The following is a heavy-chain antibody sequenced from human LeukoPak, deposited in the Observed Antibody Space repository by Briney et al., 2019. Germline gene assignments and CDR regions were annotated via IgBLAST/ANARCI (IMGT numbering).Heavy chain of an antibody. J-gene: IGHJ4*02. CDR2: INPNSGGT. D-gene: IGHD6-13*01. CDR1: GYTFTGYY. Sequence: ASVKVSCKASGYTFTGYYMHWVRQAPGQGLEWMGWINPNSGGTNYAQKFQGRVTMTRDTSISTAYMELSSLRSEDTAVYYCAIPGIAAAGKGSFDYWGQGTLVTVSS. CDR3: AIPGIAAAGKGSFDY. V-gene: IGHV1-2*02.